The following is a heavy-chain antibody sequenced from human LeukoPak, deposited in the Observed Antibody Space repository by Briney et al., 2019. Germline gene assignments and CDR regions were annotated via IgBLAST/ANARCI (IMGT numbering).Heavy chain of an antibody. Sequence: ASVKVSCKVSRYTLTELSMHWVRQAPGKGLEWMGGFDPEDGETIYAQKFQGRVTMTEDTSTDTAYMELSSLRSEDTAVYYCAAWASSGYFPADFDYWGQGTLVTVSS. V-gene: IGHV1-24*01. CDR2: FDPEDGET. J-gene: IGHJ4*02. CDR1: RYTLTELS. CDR3: AAWASSGYFPADFDY. D-gene: IGHD3-22*01.